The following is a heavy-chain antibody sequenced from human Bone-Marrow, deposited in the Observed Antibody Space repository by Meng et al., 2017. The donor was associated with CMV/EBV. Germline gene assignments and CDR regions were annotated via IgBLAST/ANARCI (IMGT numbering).Heavy chain of an antibody. D-gene: IGHD3-3*01. J-gene: IGHJ6*02. V-gene: IGHV3-33*06. Sequence: GESLKISCAASGFIFNNYGMHWVRQAPGKGLEWVAVIWYDGSNKYYADSVKGRFTISRDNSKNTLYLQMNSLRAEDTAVYYCAKDGEYQLLLHYDFWSGTLDVWGQGTTVTVSS. CDR1: GFIFNNYG. CDR3: AKDGEYQLLLHYDFWSGTLDV. CDR2: IWYDGSNK.